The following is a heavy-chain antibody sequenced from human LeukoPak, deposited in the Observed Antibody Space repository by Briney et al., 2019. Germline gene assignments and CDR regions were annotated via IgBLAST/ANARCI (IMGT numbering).Heavy chain of an antibody. D-gene: IGHD3-3*01. J-gene: IGHJ6*04. CDR2: ISGSASTI. CDR1: GFTISDYG. V-gene: IGHV3-48*03. CDR3: ARLEWFGDMGFYYYAMDV. Sequence: GGSLRLSCAASGFTISDYGMNWVRQDPGKGLEWISYISGSASTIYSADSVKGRFTISRDNAKNSLYLQMNSLGAEDTAVYYCARLEWFGDMGFYYYAMDVWGKGTTVTVSS.